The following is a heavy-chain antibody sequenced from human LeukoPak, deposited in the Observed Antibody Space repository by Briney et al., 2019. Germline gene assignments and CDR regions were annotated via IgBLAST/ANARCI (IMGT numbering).Heavy chain of an antibody. Sequence: PGRSLRPPFAPSGFTFISFGRHWSAQAPGKGLGGGAFLSYDEINKYYADSVKGRFTISRDNSKNTLYLQMNSLRAEDTAVYYCAKDLFFGVVVVVAATPYYYGMDVWGQGTTVTVSS. CDR2: LSYDEINK. V-gene: IGHV3-30*18. D-gene: IGHD2-15*01. J-gene: IGHJ6*02. CDR1: GFTFISFG. CDR3: AKDLFFGVVVVVAATPYYYGMDV.